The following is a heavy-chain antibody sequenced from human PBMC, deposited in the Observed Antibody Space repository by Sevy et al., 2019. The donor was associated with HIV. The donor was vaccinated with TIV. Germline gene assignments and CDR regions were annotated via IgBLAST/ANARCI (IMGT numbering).Heavy chain of an antibody. CDR3: VKAGFVGSGRAGNFDY. CDR2: ITGSGGAS. J-gene: IGHJ4*02. Sequence: GGSLRLSCAASGFTFTTYAMTWVRQGPRKGLEWVSSITGSGGASYNADSVKGRFTTSRDSSRNIVTLQMNGLRVEDTAVYYCVKAGFVGSGRAGNFDYWGQGAMVTVSS. V-gene: IGHV3-23*01. CDR1: GFTFTTYA. D-gene: IGHD1-26*01.